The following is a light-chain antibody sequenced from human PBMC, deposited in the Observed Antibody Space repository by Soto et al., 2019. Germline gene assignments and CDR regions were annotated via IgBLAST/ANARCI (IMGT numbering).Light chain of an antibody. Sequence: QSVLTQPPSVSGAPGQRVTISCTGSSSNFGAGYDVHWYQQLPGTVPKLLIYGNSNRPSGVPDRFSGYKSGTSASLAITGLQAEDEADYYCQSYDSSLSSYVFGTGTKVTVL. CDR2: GNS. V-gene: IGLV1-40*01. CDR1: SSNFGAGYD. J-gene: IGLJ1*01. CDR3: QSYDSSLSSYV.